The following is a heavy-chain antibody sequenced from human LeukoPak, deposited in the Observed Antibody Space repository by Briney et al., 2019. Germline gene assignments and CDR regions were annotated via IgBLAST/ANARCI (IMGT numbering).Heavy chain of an antibody. CDR2: ISSSSSYT. J-gene: IGHJ4*02. CDR3: ARVQIAAAGASDY. D-gene: IGHD6-13*01. Sequence: NTGGSLRLSCAASGFTFSDYYMSWIRQAPGKGPEWVSYISSSSSYTNYADSVKGRFTISRDNAKNSLYLQMNSLRAEDTAVYYCARVQIAAAGASDYWGQGTLVTVSS. V-gene: IGHV3-11*06. CDR1: GFTFSDYY.